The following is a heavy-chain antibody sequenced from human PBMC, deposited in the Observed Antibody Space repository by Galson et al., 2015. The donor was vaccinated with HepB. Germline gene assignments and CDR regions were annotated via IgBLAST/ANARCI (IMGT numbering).Heavy chain of an antibody. CDR3: AREDEYYDILTGYYERAAPDY. CDR2: INQDGSEK. J-gene: IGHJ4*02. V-gene: IGHV3-7*03. D-gene: IGHD3-9*01. Sequence: SLRLSCAASGFTFSSYWMTWVRQAPGKGLEWVANINQDGSEKYNVDSVKGRFTITRDNAKNSLYLQMNSLRSEDTAVYYCAREDEYYDILTGYYERAAPDYWGQGTLVTVSS. CDR1: GFTFSSYW.